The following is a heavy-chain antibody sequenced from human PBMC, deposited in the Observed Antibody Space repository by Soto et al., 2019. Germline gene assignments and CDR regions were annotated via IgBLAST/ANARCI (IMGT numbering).Heavy chain of an antibody. D-gene: IGHD2-15*01. Sequence: RGGSLGLSCAASGFTFSSYSMNWVRQAPGKGLEWVSSISSSSSYIYYADSVKGRFTISRDNAKNSLYLQMNSLRAEDTAVYYCSRSGYCSGGSCYTAAFDIWGQGTMVTVSS. V-gene: IGHV3-21*01. J-gene: IGHJ3*02. CDR1: GFTFSSYS. CDR2: ISSSSSYI. CDR3: SRSGYCSGGSCYTAAFDI.